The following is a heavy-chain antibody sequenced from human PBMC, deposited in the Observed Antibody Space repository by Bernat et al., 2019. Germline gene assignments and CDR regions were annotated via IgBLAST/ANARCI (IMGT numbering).Heavy chain of an antibody. V-gene: IGHV3-21*01. CDR1: GFTFSSYS. CDR2: ISSSSSYI. D-gene: IGHD5-12*01. CDR3: ARDRTVATILTDAFDI. Sequence: VQLMESGGGVVQPGRSLRLSCAASGFTFSSYSMNWVRQAPGKGLEWVSSISSSSSYIYYADSVKGRFTISRDNAKNSLYLQMNSLRAEDTAVYYCARDRTVATILTDAFDIWGQGTMVTVSS. J-gene: IGHJ3*02.